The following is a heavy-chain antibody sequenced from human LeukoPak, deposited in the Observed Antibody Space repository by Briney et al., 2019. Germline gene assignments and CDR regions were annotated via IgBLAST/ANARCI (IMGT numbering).Heavy chain of an antibody. CDR2: INPNSGGT. D-gene: IGHD1-1*01. Sequence: ASVKVSCKASGYTFTGYYMHWVRQAPGQGLEWMGWINPNSGGTNYAQKLQGRVTMTTDTSTSTAYMELRSLRSDDTAVYYCARVGGYNWNDGEVDAFDIWGQGTMVTVSS. J-gene: IGHJ3*02. V-gene: IGHV1-2*02. CDR1: GYTFTGYY. CDR3: ARVGGYNWNDGEVDAFDI.